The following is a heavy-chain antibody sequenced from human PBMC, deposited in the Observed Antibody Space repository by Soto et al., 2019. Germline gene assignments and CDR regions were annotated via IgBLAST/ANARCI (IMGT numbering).Heavy chain of an antibody. Sequence: EVQLLESGGGLVQSGGSVRLSCAASGFIFGNYAMNWVRQAPGKGLEWVSGISGSGGRTWYADSVKGRLTMSRDNSNNMVHLQMNSLRAEDTAVDYCAKDWRKWMLRAGEAFAIWGQGKMATVAS. CDR1: GFIFGNYA. J-gene: IGHJ3*02. D-gene: IGHD3-22*01. CDR3: AKDWRKWMLRAGEAFAI. V-gene: IGHV3-23*01. CDR2: ISGSGGRT.